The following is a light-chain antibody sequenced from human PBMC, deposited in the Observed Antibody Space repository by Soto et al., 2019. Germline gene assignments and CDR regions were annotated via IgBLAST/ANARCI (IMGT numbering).Light chain of an antibody. J-gene: IGLJ1*01. CDR2: SNN. V-gene: IGLV1-44*01. CDR1: SSNIGRNT. Sequence: QSVLTQPPSASETPGQRVTISCSGSSSNIGRNTVNWYQQLPGTAPKLVIYSNNQRPSGVPDRFSGSKSGTSGSLDISGLQSEDEADYYCAAWDNSLSEYVFGTGTKLTVL. CDR3: AAWDNSLSEYV.